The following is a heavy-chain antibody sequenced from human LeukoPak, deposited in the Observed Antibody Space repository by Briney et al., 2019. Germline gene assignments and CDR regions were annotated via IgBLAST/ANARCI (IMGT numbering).Heavy chain of an antibody. CDR2: TSYDGSNK. V-gene: IGHV3-30-3*01. D-gene: IGHD2-21*02. J-gene: IGHJ4*02. Sequence: GRSLRPSCAASGFPFSTYLMHWVRQAPGKGLEWVAVTSYDGSNKYYADSVKGRFTISRDNSKNTLYLQVNSLRAEDTAVYYCARQRPNSDCFDYWGQGTLVTVSS. CDR3: ARQRPNSDCFDY. CDR1: GFPFSTYL.